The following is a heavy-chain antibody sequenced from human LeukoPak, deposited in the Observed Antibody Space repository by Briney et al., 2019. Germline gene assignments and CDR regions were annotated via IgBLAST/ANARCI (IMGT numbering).Heavy chain of an antibody. V-gene: IGHV3-21*01. CDR2: ISSSSSYI. CDR1: GFTFSSYS. J-gene: IGHJ4*02. D-gene: IGHD3-10*01. Sequence: GGSLRLSCAASGFTFSSYSMYWVRQAPGNGLEWVSSISSSSSYIYYADSVKGRFTISRDNAKNSLYLQMNSLRAEDTAVYYCARDMGARGVPFDYWGQGTLVTVSS. CDR3: ARDMGARGVPFDY.